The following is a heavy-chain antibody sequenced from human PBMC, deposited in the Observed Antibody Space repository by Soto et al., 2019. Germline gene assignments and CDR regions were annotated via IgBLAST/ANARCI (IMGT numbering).Heavy chain of an antibody. CDR1: GFTFSSYG. CDR3: ASNVTPRGTKPRSYYYGMDV. Sequence: GGSLRLSCAASGFTFSSYGMHWVRQAPGKGLEWVAVIWYDGSNKYYADSVKGRFTISRDNSKNTLYLQMNSLRAEDTAVYYCASNVTPRGTKPRSYYYGMDVWGQGTTVTVSS. V-gene: IGHV3-33*01. CDR2: IWYDGSNK. J-gene: IGHJ6*02. D-gene: IGHD1-1*01.